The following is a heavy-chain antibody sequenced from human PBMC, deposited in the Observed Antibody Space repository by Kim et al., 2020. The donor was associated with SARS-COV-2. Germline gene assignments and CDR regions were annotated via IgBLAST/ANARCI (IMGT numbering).Heavy chain of an antibody. J-gene: IGHJ4*01. Sequence: GGSLRLSCAASGFTFSSYGMHWVRQAPGKGLEWVAVISYDGSNKYYADSVKGRFTISRDNSKNTLYLQMNSLRAEDAAVYYCAKDQYYDILPSLSFDYLG. D-gene: IGHD3-9*01. CDR1: GFTFSSYG. V-gene: IGHV3-30*18. CDR3: AKDQYYDILPSLSFDY. CDR2: ISYDGSNK.